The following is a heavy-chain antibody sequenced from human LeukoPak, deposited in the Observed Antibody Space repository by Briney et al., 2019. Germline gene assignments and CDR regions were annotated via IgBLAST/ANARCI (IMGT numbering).Heavy chain of an antibody. Sequence: KASETLSLTCAVYGGSFSGYYWSWIRQPPGKGLEWIGEINHSGSTNYNPSLKSRVTISVDTSKNQFSLKLSSVTAADTAVYYCAIRWGGYYTGWFDPWGQGTLVTVSS. CDR2: INHSGST. J-gene: IGHJ5*02. V-gene: IGHV4-34*01. CDR3: AIRWGGYYTGWFDP. D-gene: IGHD3-3*01. CDR1: GGSFSGYY.